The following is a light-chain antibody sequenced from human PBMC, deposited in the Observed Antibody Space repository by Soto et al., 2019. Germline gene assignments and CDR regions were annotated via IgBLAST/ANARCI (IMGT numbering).Light chain of an antibody. CDR1: SSDVGAYNY. V-gene: IGLV2-11*01. J-gene: IGLJ1*01. Sequence: QSALTQPRSVSGSPGQSVTISCTGTSSDVGAYNYVSWYQQHPGKAPKVMIYDVSKRPSGVPDRFSGSKSGTTASLTISGLQADDEADYYCCSYAGSYNYVFRSGTKLTVL. CDR3: CSYAGSYNYV. CDR2: DVS.